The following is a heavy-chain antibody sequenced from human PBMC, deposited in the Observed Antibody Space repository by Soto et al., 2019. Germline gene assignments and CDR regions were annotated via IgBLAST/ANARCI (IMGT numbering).Heavy chain of an antibody. V-gene: IGHV3-15*01. J-gene: IGHJ1*01. CDR3: TTDTNRFPVSYAEYFQH. CDR2: IKSKTDGGTT. Sequence: GGSLRLSCAASGFTFSNAWMSWVRQAPGKGLEWVGRIKSKTDGGTTDYAAPVKGRFTISRDDSKNTLYLQMNSLKTEDTAVYYCTTDTNRFPVSYAEYFQHWGQGTLVTVSS. CDR1: GFTFSNAW. D-gene: IGHD2-21*01.